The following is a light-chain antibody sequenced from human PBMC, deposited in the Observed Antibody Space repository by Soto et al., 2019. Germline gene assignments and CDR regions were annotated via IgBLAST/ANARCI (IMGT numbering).Light chain of an antibody. CDR3: QQAHTSPLT. CDR1: QGISSW. CDR2: AAS. J-gene: IGKJ4*01. V-gene: IGKV1-12*01. Sequence: DIQMTQSPSSVSASVGDRVTITCRASQGISSWLAWYHQKPGKAPKLLIYAASSLQSGVPSRFSGSGSCTYFTLTISSLQPAGFASYYCQQAHTSPLTVGGGTKVEIK.